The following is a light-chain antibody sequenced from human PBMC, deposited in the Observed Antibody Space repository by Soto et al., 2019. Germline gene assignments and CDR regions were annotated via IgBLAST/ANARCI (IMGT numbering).Light chain of an antibody. V-gene: IGLV2-11*01. Sequence: QSALTQPRSVSGSPGQSVTISCTGTSSDVGRYNYVSWYQQHPGKAPKLMIYDVSKRPSGVPDRFSGSKSGNTASLTISGLQAEDEADYYCCSYTTNIAPYVFGTGTKVTVL. CDR2: DVS. CDR3: CSYTTNIAPYV. CDR1: SSDVGRYNY. J-gene: IGLJ1*01.